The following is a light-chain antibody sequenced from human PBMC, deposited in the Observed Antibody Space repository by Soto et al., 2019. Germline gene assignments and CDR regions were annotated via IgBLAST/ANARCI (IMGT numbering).Light chain of an antibody. J-gene: IGKJ5*01. V-gene: IGKV3-20*01. CDR2: GAS. Sequence: TQSPTTLSVTPGESAPLSCMASQSVSSKLAWYQQKPGQAPRLLIYGASSRATGIPDRFSGSGSGTDFTLTISRLEPEDFAVYYCQQYGSSPPITSGQGTRLEIK. CDR1: QSVSSK. CDR3: QQYGSSPPIT.